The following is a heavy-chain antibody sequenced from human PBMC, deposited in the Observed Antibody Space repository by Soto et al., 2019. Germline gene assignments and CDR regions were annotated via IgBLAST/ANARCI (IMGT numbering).Heavy chain of an antibody. D-gene: IGHD3-16*01. CDR2: ISSSGSTI. CDR1: GFTFSSYD. Sequence: SGGSLRLSCAAAGFTFSSYDMDWVRQAPGKGLEWVSHISSSGSTIYYADSVKGRFTISRDNAKNSLYLQMNSLRAEDTAVYYCTRGDYDYLWGTTTGPAWGQGTLVTVSS. CDR3: TRGDYDYLWGTTTGPA. V-gene: IGHV3-48*03. J-gene: IGHJ5*02.